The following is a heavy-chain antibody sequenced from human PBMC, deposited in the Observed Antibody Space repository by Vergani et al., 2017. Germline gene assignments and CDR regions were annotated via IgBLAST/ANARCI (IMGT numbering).Heavy chain of an antibody. D-gene: IGHD6-13*01. Sequence: QVQLVQSGAEVKKPGASVKVSCKASGGTFSSYAISWVRQAPGQGLEWMGRIIPIFGTANYAQKFQGRVTITADESTSTAYMELSSLGSEDTAVYYCAGGYGLNGIAAAGFDYWGQGTLVTVSS. J-gene: IGHJ4*02. CDR2: IIPIFGTA. V-gene: IGHV1-69*18. CDR3: AGGYGLNGIAAAGFDY. CDR1: GGTFSSYA.